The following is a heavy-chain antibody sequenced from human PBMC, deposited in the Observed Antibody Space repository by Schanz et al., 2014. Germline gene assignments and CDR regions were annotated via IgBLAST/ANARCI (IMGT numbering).Heavy chain of an antibody. CDR3: ARDRGYCSGGSCLTFDY. CDR1: GFIFSSYG. Sequence: QVQLVESGGGVVQPGRSLRLSCAASGFIFSSYGLHWVRQAPGKGLEWVAFIWYDESNKYYADSVKGRFTISRDNSKNTLYLQMNTLRAEDTAVYYCARDRGYCSGGSCLTFDYWGQGTLVTVSS. D-gene: IGHD2-15*01. CDR2: IWYDESNK. V-gene: IGHV3-33*01. J-gene: IGHJ4*02.